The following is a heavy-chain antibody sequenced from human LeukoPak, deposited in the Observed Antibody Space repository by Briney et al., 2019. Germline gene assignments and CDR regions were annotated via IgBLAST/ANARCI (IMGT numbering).Heavy chain of an antibody. CDR3: ARGGYSSSWYPHPLY. D-gene: IGHD6-13*01. CDR1: GFTFSSYW. J-gene: IGHJ4*02. CDR2: INSDGSST. Sequence: GGSLRLSCAASGFTFSSYWMHWVRQAPGKGLVWVSRINSDGSSTSYADSVKGRFTISRDNAKNTLHLQMNSLRAEDTAVYYCARGGYSSSWYPHPLYWGQGTLVTDSS. V-gene: IGHV3-74*01.